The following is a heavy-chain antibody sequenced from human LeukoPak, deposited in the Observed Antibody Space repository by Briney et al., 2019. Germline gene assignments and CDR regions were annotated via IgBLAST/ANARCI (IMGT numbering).Heavy chain of an antibody. CDR2: IIPIFGTA. J-gene: IGHJ1*01. Sequence: ASVKVSCKASGGTFSSYAISWVRQAPGQGLEWMGGIIPIFGTANYAQKFQGRVTITADESTSTAYMELSSLRSEDTAVYYCARGKYDSSPFLQHWGQGTLVTVSS. V-gene: IGHV1-69*13. D-gene: IGHD3-22*01. CDR1: GGTFSSYA. CDR3: ARGKYDSSPFLQH.